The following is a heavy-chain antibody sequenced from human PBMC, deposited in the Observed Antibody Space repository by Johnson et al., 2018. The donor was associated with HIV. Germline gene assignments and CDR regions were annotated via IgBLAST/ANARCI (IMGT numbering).Heavy chain of an antibody. CDR3: ARDRGGVAAAKGDHDAFDI. CDR2: ISSDGNNK. V-gene: IGHV3-30*03. D-gene: IGHD6-13*01. Sequence: QVQLVESGGGVVQPGRSLRLSCAASGFTFSNYAMDWVRQAPGKGLEWVSVISSDGNNKHYADSVKGRFTISRDNAKNSLYLQMNSLRAEDTAVYYCARDRGGVAAAKGDHDAFDIWGQGTMVTVSS. CDR1: GFTFSNYA. J-gene: IGHJ3*02.